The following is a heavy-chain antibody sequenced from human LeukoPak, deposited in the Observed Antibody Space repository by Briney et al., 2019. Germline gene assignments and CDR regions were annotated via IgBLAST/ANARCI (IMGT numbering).Heavy chain of an antibody. CDR1: GYTFSNYG. CDR2: ITAYNGNR. V-gene: IGHV1-18*01. CDR3: ARDNDKVVDH. Sequence: ASVKVSCKTSGYTFSNYGISWVRQAPRQGLEWMGWITAYNGNRLYAQRFQGRITLTTDTSTSTSYMELRSLEYDDTAIYYCARDNDKVVDHWGQGTLVTVSS. D-gene: IGHD1-1*01. J-gene: IGHJ4*01.